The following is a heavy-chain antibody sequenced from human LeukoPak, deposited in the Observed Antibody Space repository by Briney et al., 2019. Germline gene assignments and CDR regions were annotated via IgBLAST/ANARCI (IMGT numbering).Heavy chain of an antibody. CDR2: INEDGSET. Sequence: GGSLRLSCGASGFMFNDYWMSWVRQAPGKGLEWVANINEDGSETDYVDSAEGRFSISRDNAKNSVYLQMDSLRGDDAGVYYCARRNSFWFFEYWGQGALVTVSS. CDR1: GFMFNDYW. D-gene: IGHD3-9*01. V-gene: IGHV3-7*01. J-gene: IGHJ4*02. CDR3: ARRNSFWFFEY.